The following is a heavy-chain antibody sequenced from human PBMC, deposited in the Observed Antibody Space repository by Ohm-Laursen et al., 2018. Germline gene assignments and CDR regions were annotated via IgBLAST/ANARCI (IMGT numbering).Heavy chain of an antibody. J-gene: IGHJ3*01. D-gene: IGHD6-19*01. CDR3: ARGRTGYSSGWSP. Sequence: SQTLSLTCTVSGGSISSGGYYWSWIRQHPGKGLEWIGYIYYSGSTYYNLSLKSRVTISVDTSKNQFSLKLSSVTAADTAVYYSARGRTGYSSGWSPWGQGTMVTVSS. CDR1: GGSISSGGYY. CDR2: IYYSGST. V-gene: IGHV4-31*03.